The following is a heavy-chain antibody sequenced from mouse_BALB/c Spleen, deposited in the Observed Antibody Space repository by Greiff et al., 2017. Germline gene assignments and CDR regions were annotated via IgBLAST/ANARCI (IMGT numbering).Heavy chain of an antibody. CDR3: NPSGNRYPNYYAMDY. CDR2: IDPENGDT. Sequence: EVQLQQSGAELVRSGASVKLSCTASGFNIKDYYMHWVKQRPEQGLEWIGWIDPENGDTEYAPKFQGKATMTADTSSNTAYLQLSSLTSEDTAVYYCNPSGNRYPNYYAMDYWGQGTSVTVSS. V-gene: IGHV14-4*02. J-gene: IGHJ4*01. D-gene: IGHD3-1*01. CDR1: GFNIKDYY.